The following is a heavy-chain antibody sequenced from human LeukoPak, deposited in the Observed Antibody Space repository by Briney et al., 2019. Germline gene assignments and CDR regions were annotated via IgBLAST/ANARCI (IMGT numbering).Heavy chain of an antibody. CDR2: ISSSSSTI. J-gene: IGHJ4*02. CDR3: ASNYDYVWGSYRFDY. Sequence: PGGSLRLSCAASGFTFSSYSMNWVRQAPGKGLEWVSYISSSSSTIYYADSVKGRFTISRDNAKNSLYLQMNSLRDEDTAVYYCASNYDYVWGSYRFDYWGQGTLVTVSS. CDR1: GFTFSSYS. V-gene: IGHV3-48*02. D-gene: IGHD3-16*02.